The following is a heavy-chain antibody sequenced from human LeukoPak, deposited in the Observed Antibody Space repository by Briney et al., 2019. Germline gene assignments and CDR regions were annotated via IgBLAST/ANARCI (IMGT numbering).Heavy chain of an antibody. CDR1: GGSFSGYY. Sequence: PSETLSLTCAVYGGSFSGYYWSWIRQPPGKGLEWIGYIYYSGSTNYNPSLKSRVTISVDTSKNQFSLKLTSVTAADTAVYYCVRDRDSGTYYYYYGMDVWGQGTTVTVSS. CDR2: IYYSGST. D-gene: IGHD1-26*01. V-gene: IGHV4-59*01. CDR3: VRDRDSGTYYYYYGMDV. J-gene: IGHJ6*02.